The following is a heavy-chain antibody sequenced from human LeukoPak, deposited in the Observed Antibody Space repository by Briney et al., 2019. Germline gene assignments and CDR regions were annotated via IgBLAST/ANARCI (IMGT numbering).Heavy chain of an antibody. Sequence: SETLSLTCTVSGGSISSNNYYWGWIRQPPGKGLEWIGSIYYGGYTYYNPSLKSRVTISVDTSKNQFSLKLNSVTAADTAVYYCARGRPYSGGYHLDYWGQGTLVTVSP. V-gene: IGHV4-39*01. CDR1: GGSISSNNYY. J-gene: IGHJ4*02. D-gene: IGHD1-26*01. CDR2: IYYGGYT. CDR3: ARGRPYSGGYHLDY.